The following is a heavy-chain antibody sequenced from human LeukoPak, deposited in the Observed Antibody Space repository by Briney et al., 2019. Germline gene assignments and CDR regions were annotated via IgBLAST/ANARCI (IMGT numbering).Heavy chain of an antibody. D-gene: IGHD5-24*01. V-gene: IGHV4-59*01. CDR2: IYYSGST. CDR3: ARGGEMATQGYYYGMDV. CDR1: GGSISSYY. J-gene: IGHJ6*02. Sequence: SETLSLTCTVSGGSISSYYWSWIRQPPGKGLEWIGYIYYSGSTNYNPSLKSRVTISVDTPKNQFSLKLSSVTAADTAVYYCARGGEMATQGYYYGMDVWGQGTTVTVSS.